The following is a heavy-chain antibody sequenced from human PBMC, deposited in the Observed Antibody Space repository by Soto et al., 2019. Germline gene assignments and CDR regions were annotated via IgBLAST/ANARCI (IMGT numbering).Heavy chain of an antibody. CDR1: GGSISSSSYY. CDR2: IYYSGST. Sequence: SETLSLTCTVSGGSISSSSYYWGWIRQPPGKGLEWIGSIYYSGSTYYNPSLKSRVTISVDTSKNQFSLKLSSVTAADTAVYYCARLSDWLLLENYYYYGMDVWGQGTTVTVSS. D-gene: IGHD3-9*01. CDR3: ARLSDWLLLENYYYYGMDV. V-gene: IGHV4-39*01. J-gene: IGHJ6*02.